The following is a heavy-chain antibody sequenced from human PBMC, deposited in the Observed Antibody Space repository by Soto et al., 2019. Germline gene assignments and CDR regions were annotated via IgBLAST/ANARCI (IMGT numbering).Heavy chain of an antibody. D-gene: IGHD1-1*01. CDR1: GGTFSSYA. CDR3: TTNDHENYYYYYGMDV. J-gene: IGHJ6*02. Sequence: SSVKVSGKASGGTFSSYAISCVRQAPGQGLEWMGGIIPIFGTANYAQKFQGRVTITADESTSTAYMELSSLKTEDTAVYYCTTNDHENYYYYYGMDVWGQGTTVTVSS. CDR2: IIPIFGTA. V-gene: IGHV1-69*13.